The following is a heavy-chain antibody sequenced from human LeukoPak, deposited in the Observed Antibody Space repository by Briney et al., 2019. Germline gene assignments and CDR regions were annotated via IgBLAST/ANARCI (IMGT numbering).Heavy chain of an antibody. CDR2: ISSSSSTI. J-gene: IGHJ3*02. CDR1: GFTSSSYS. V-gene: IGHV3-48*01. Sequence: GGSLRLSCAASGFTSSSYSMNWVRQAPGKGLEWVSYISSSSSTIYYADSVKGRFTISRDNAKNSLYLQMNSLRAEDTAVYYCARPRDGYNLVAFDIWGQGTMVTVSS. CDR3: ARPRDGYNLVAFDI. D-gene: IGHD5-24*01.